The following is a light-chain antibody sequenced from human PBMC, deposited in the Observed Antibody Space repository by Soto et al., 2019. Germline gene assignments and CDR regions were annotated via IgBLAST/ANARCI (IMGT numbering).Light chain of an antibody. CDR1: SSDVGGYNY. V-gene: IGLV2-14*03. CDR2: DVS. CDR3: NSYTTGVTPYVV. J-gene: IGLJ2*01. Sequence: QSVLTQPASVSGSPGQSITISCTGGSSDVGGYNYVSWYQQQPGKAPKLMIYDVSNRPSGVSKRFSGSKSGNTASLTIYGLQAEDEADYYCNSYTTGVTPYVVFGGGTKLTVL.